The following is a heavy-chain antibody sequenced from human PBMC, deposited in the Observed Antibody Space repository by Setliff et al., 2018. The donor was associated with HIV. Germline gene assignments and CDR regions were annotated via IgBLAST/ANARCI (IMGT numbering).Heavy chain of an antibody. CDR3: ASLDGSESPYIYYYYMDV. Sequence: SETLSLTRTVSGGSISTSRYYWGWIRQPPGKGLEWIGSINYRGNTYYNPSLKSRAAISVDTSKNQISLKLSSVTAADTAVYYCASLDGSESPYIYYYYMDVWGKGTEVTVSS. CDR2: INYRGNT. J-gene: IGHJ6*03. D-gene: IGHD3-10*01. CDR1: GGSISTSRYY. V-gene: IGHV4-39*01.